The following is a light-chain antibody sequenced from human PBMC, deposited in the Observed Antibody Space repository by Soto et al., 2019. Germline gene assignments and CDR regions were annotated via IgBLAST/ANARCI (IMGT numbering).Light chain of an antibody. CDR3: KSYAGSNTYV. J-gene: IGLJ1*01. Sequence: PPSAAGSPGQSVTISCTGNKNDIGVYDFVSWYQHHPGKAPRLIIYEVVQRPSGVPDRFSGSRSGNTASLTVSGLQAADEADYFCKSYAGSNTYVFGSGTKVTVL. CDR1: KNDIGVYDF. V-gene: IGLV2-8*01. CDR2: EVV.